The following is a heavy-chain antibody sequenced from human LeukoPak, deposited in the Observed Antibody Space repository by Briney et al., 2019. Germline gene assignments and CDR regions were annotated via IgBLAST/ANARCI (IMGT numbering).Heavy chain of an antibody. V-gene: IGHV3-23*01. J-gene: IGHJ2*01. D-gene: IGHD1-26*01. CDR3: AKNLLGSESFSWYFDL. CDR2: ITNSGSST. CDR1: GVTFSSHG. Sequence: GGSLRLSCAASGVTFSSHGMSWVRQAPGKGLEWVSSITNSGSSTYYADSVKGRFTMSRDNSKNTLYLQMNSLRAEDAAVYYCAKNLLGSESFSWYFDLWGRGTLVTVSS.